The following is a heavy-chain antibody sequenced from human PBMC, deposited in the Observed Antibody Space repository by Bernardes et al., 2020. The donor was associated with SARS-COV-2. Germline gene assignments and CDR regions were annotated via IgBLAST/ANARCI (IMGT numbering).Heavy chain of an antibody. CDR2: INPNSGGT. CDR3: ARGVAAAGSNWFDP. D-gene: IGHD6-13*01. Sequence: ASMKVSCKASGYTFTGYYMHWVRQAPGQGLEWMGWINPNSGGTNYAQKFQGRVTMTRDTSISTAYMELSRLRSDDTAVYYCARGVAAAGSNWFDPWGQGTLVTVSS. CDR1: GYTFTGYY. V-gene: IGHV1-2*02. J-gene: IGHJ5*02.